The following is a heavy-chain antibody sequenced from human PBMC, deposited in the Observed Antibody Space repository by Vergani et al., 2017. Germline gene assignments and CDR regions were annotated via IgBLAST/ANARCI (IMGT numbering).Heavy chain of an antibody. CDR1: GFNFQIYW. Sequence: EVLLVESGGDLVQPGGSLRLSCEASGFNFQIYWMGWVRQTAEKGLEWGANIKQDGSEDYYEDSVKGRFTITRDNAKKFIYLQMNSLRADDTAVYYCVRGSLATIYNWFDPWGQETRVTVSS. J-gene: IGHJ5*01. D-gene: IGHD5-24*01. CDR3: VRGSLATIYNWFDP. V-gene: IGHV3-7*01. CDR2: IKQDGSED.